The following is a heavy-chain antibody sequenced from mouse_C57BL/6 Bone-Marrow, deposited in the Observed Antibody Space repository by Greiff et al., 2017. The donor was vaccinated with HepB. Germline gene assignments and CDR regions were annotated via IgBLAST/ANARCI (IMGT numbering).Heavy chain of an antibody. Sequence: EVQLQQSGPELVKPGASVKISCKASGYTFTDYYMNWVKQSHGKSLEWIGDINPNNGGTSYNQKFKGKATLTVDKSSSTAYMELRSLTSEDSAVYYCRNYDWYFDVWGTGTTVTVSS. J-gene: IGHJ1*03. CDR1: GYTFTDYY. CDR3: RNYDWYFDV. V-gene: IGHV1-26*01. CDR2: INPNNGGT. D-gene: IGHD2-1*01.